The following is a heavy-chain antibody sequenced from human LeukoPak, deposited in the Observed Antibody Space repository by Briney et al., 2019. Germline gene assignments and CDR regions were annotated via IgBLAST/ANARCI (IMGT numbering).Heavy chain of an antibody. CDR1: GFTFSGHA. V-gene: IGHV3-30-3*01. CDR2: ISKDGSSN. Sequence: HPGRSLRLSCGASGFTFSGHAMHWVRQAPGRGLEWMTVISKDGSSNYYADSVKGRFTISRDNSKNTVYLHLNSLRTEDTAVYYCARDRGYDFWSGTPGVPLHHFYYGLDVWGQGTTVTVSS. CDR3: ARDRGYDFWSGTPGVPLHHFYYGLDV. D-gene: IGHD3-3*01. J-gene: IGHJ6*02.